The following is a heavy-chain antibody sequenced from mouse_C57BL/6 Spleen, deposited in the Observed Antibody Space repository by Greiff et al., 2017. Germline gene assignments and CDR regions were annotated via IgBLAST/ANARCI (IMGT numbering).Heavy chain of an antibody. D-gene: IGHD1-1*01. V-gene: IGHV1-82*01. CDR3: ARGFTTGTYFDY. Sequence: VQLQQSGPELVKPGASVKISCKASGYAFSSSWMNWVKQRPGKGLEWIGRLYPGDGDTNYNGKCKGKATLTADKSSSTAYMQLSSLTSEDSAVYFCARGFTTGTYFDYWGQGTTLTVSS. CDR1: GYAFSSSW. CDR2: LYPGDGDT. J-gene: IGHJ2*01.